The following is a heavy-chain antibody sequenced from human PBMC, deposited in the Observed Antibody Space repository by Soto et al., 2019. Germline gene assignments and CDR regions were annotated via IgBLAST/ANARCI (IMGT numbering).Heavy chain of an antibody. J-gene: IGHJ4*02. CDR2: IIPIFGTA. CDR3: AREYRYDSSGYLDYLDY. D-gene: IGHD3-22*01. V-gene: IGHV1-69*01. Sequence: QVQLVQSGAEVKKPGSSVKVSCKASGGTFSSYAISWVRQAPGQGLEWMGGIIPIFGTANYAQKFQGRVTITADDSTSTAYMELSSLRSEETAVYYCAREYRYDSSGYLDYLDYWGQGTLVTVSS. CDR1: GGTFSSYA.